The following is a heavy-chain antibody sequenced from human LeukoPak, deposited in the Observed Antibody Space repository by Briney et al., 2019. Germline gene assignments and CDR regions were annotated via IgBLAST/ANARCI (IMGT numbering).Heavy chain of an antibody. V-gene: IGHV3-48*03. CDR3: ARGGRDIPIDS. J-gene: IGHJ4*02. Sequence: QAGGSLRLSCAASGFTFSSYEMNWVRQAPGKGLEWVSYISSSGSVIYYADSVKGRFTISRDNARNSLYLQMNSLRAEDTALYYCARGGRDIPIDSWGQGTLVAVSS. CDR1: GFTFSSYE. CDR2: ISSSGSVI. D-gene: IGHD2-21*02.